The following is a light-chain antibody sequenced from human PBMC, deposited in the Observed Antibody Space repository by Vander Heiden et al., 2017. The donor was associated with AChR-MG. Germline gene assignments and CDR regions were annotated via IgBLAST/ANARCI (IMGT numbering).Light chain of an antibody. J-gene: IGKJ2*01. V-gene: IGKV1-39*01. CDR3: QQSDSTPHT. Sequence: DIQMTQPPSSLSASVGDRVTITGRASQSISSYLTWYQQKPGNAPKLLIYAASSLQSGVPSRFSGSGSGTDFTLTISSLQPEDFATYYCQQSDSTPHTFGQGTKVEIK. CDR2: AAS. CDR1: QSISSY.